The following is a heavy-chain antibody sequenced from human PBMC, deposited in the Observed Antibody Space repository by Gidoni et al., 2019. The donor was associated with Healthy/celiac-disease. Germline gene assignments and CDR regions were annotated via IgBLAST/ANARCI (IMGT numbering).Heavy chain of an antibody. Sequence: QVQLVESGGGVVQPGRSLRLSCAASGFTFSSYAMHWVRQAPGKGLEWVAVISYDGSNKYYADSVKGRFTISRDNSKNTLYLQMNSLRAEDTAVYYCARGNEQWLLLSEFDYWGQGTLVTVSS. V-gene: IGHV3-30-3*01. D-gene: IGHD3-22*01. J-gene: IGHJ4*02. CDR1: GFTFSSYA. CDR3: ARGNEQWLLLSEFDY. CDR2: ISYDGSNK.